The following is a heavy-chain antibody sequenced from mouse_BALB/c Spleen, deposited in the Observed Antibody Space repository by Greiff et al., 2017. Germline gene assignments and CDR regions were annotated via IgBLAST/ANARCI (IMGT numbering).Heavy chain of an antibody. Sequence: VQLHQSGAELVRPGTSVKVSCKASGYAFTNYLIEWVKQRPGQGLEWIGVINPGSGGTNYNEKFKGKATLTADKSSSTAYMQLSSLTSDDSAVYFCARGRYYGSSYPFAYWGQGTLVTVSA. D-gene: IGHD1-1*01. V-gene: IGHV1-54*01. J-gene: IGHJ3*01. CDR2: INPGSGGT. CDR3: ARGRYYGSSYPFAY. CDR1: GYAFTNYL.